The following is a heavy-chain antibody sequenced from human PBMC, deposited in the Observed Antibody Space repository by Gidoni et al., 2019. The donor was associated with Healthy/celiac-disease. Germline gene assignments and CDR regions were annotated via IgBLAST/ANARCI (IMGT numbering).Heavy chain of an antibody. J-gene: IGHJ2*01. Sequence: QVQLQESGPGLVKPSETLSLTCTVSGGSISSYYWSWIRQPPGKGLEWIGYIYYSGSTNYNPSLKSRVTISVDTSKNQFSLKLSSVTAADTAVYYCARNVVGLRSRVATTRWYFDLWGRGTLVTVSS. V-gene: IGHV4-59*01. D-gene: IGHD5-12*01. CDR2: IYYSGST. CDR1: GGSISSYY. CDR3: ARNVVGLRSRVATTRWYFDL.